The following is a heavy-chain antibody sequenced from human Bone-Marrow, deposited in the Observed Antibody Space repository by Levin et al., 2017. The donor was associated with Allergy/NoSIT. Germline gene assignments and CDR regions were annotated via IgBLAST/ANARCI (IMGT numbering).Heavy chain of an antibody. V-gene: IGHV3-7*01. CDR3: ARGTSGGPGVDY. CDR1: GFPFSLYW. J-gene: IGHJ4*02. Sequence: LSLTCAASGFPFSLYWMAWVRQAPGKGLEWVANIKPDGSEKYYVDSMKGRFTISRDNAENSLYLQMNSLRAEDTAIYYCARGTSGGPGVDYWGQGTLVNVSS. D-gene: IGHD2-2*01. CDR2: IKPDGSEK.